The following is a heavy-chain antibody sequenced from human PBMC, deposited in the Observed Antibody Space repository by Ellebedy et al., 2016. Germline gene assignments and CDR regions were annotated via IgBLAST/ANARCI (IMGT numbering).Heavy chain of an antibody. CDR2: MSIRYGNT. D-gene: IGHD3-22*01. Sequence: SETLSLTXAVSGYSISSGYYWGWIRQPPGKGLEWIGSMSIRYGNTYYTSSLKSRVTVSVDRSKNHLSLKLNSVTAADTAVYYCASHMYYHDSGGYFSFDYWGQGILVTVSS. V-gene: IGHV4-38-2*01. J-gene: IGHJ4*02. CDR1: GYSISSGYY. CDR3: ASHMYYHDSGGYFSFDY.